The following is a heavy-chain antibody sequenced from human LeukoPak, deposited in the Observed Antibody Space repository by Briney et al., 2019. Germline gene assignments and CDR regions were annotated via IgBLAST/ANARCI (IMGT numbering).Heavy chain of an antibody. CDR1: GGSFSGYY. J-gene: IGHJ4*02. V-gene: IGHV4-34*01. CDR2: INHSGST. Sequence: KSSETLSLTCAVYGGSFSGYYWSWIRQPPGKGLEWIGEINHSGSTNYNPSLKSRVTISVDTSKNQFSLKLSSVTAADTAVYYCARRYDLFDYWGQGTLVTVSS. CDR3: ARRYDLFDY. D-gene: IGHD3-22*01.